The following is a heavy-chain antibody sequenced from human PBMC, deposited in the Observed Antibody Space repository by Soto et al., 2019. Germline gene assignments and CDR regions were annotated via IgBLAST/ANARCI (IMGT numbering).Heavy chain of an antibody. V-gene: IGHV4-34*02. D-gene: IGHD3-10*01. CDR2: ISHDGGT. CDR1: GGSFDDFY. J-gene: IGHJ6*02. CDR3: ARGPLVWYGDLTTYHRDMDV. Sequence: QVQLQQWGAGLLRPSETLSLTCACYGGSFDDFYWSWVRQSPGKGLDWFGEISHDGGTNYSPSLASRVSISVDTYKNQFSRQLRAVTAADTGLYYCARGPLVWYGDLTTYHRDMDVLGQGTTVTVSS.